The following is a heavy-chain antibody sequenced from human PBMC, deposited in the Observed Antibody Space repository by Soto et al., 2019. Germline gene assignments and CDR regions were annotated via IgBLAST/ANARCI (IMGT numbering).Heavy chain of an antibody. V-gene: IGHV4-34*01. CDR3: ARDYRYGMDV. Sequence: QVQLQQWGAGLLKPSETLSLTCAVYSGSFSGYYWSWIRQPPGKGLEWIGEINHSGSTNYNPSLKSRVTISVDKSKNQFSLKLSSVTAADTAVYYCARDYRYGMDVWGQGTTVTVSS. CDR1: SGSFSGYY. D-gene: IGHD4-4*01. J-gene: IGHJ6*02. CDR2: INHSGST.